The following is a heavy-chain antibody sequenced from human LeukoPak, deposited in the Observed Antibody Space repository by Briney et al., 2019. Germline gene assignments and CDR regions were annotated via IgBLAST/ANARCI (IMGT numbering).Heavy chain of an antibody. CDR1: GGTFSCYT. Sequence: ASVKVSCKASGGTFSCYTISWVRQAPGQGLEWMGRIIPILGIANYAQKFQGRVTITADKSTSTAYMELSSLRSEDTAVYYCARIEYSNWEAFDIWGQGTMVTVSS. CDR3: ARIEYSNWEAFDI. V-gene: IGHV1-69*02. J-gene: IGHJ3*02. D-gene: IGHD6-6*01. CDR2: IIPILGIA.